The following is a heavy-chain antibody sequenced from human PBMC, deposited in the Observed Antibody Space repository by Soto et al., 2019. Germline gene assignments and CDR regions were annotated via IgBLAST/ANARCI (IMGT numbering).Heavy chain of an antibody. CDR3: ERSEIPTRSSDYDYPFDH. CDR1: GGSISSYY. CDR2: IYYSGGT. D-gene: IGHD3-22*01. V-gene: IGHV4-59*12. J-gene: IGHJ4*02. Sequence: PSETLSLTCSVSGGSISSYYWTWIRQPPGKGLEWIGYIYYSGGTNYNPSFQGQVTISVDKSTSTAYLRWNSLKASDTAMYYCERSEIPTRSSDYDYPFDHWGQGTLVTVSS.